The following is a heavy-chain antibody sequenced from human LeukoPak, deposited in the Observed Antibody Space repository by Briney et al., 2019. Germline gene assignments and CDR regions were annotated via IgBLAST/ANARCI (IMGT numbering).Heavy chain of an antibody. CDR3: ARGAYYYED. D-gene: IGHD3-22*01. Sequence: GGSLRLSCVVSGFTFSKYAMTWVRQAPGQGLDWVSAISDSGVTEYYADSVKGRFTISRDNAKNSLYLQMNSLRAEDTAVYYCARGAYYYEDWGQGTLVTVSS. CDR1: GFTFSKYA. V-gene: IGHV3-23*01. J-gene: IGHJ4*02. CDR2: ISDSGVTE.